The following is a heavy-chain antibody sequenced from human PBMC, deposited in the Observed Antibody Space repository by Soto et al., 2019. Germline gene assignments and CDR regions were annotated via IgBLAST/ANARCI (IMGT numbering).Heavy chain of an antibody. J-gene: IGHJ4*02. V-gene: IGHV1-69*06. CDR3: ARERMYYYDSSGYYYRSPFDY. CDR1: GGTFSSYA. Sequence: QVQLVQSGAEVKKPGSSVKVSCKASGGTFSSYAISWVRQAPGQGLEWMGGIIPIFGTANYAQKFQGRVTITGDKSTSTAYMELSSLRSEDTAVYYCARERMYYYDSSGYYYRSPFDYWGQGTLVTVSS. CDR2: IIPIFGTA. D-gene: IGHD3-22*01.